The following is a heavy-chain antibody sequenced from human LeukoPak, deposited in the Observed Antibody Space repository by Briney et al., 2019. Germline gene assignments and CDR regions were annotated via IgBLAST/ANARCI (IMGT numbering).Heavy chain of an antibody. CDR2: IHLDGSEK. D-gene: IGHD2-8*02. J-gene: IGHJ6*02. CDR3: ARVGLVAGMDV. Sequence: GGSLRLSCAAPGFRFSSFLISWFGQAPGKGLEWVANIHLDGSEKYYVDSLKGRFTISRDNAENSLYLQMNSLRAEDTAVYYCARVGLVAGMDVWGQGTTVTVSS. V-gene: IGHV3-7*01. CDR1: GFRFSSFL.